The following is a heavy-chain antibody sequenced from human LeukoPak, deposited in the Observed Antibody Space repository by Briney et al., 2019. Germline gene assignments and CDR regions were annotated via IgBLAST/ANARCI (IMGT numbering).Heavy chain of an antibody. Sequence: GRSLRLSCAASGFTFDDYAMHWVRQAPGKGLEWVSGISWNSGTIGYADSVKGRFTISRDNAKNSLYLQMNSLRAEDTALYYCARGYGSGSYWLYFDYWGQGTLVTVSS. J-gene: IGHJ4*02. CDR2: ISWNSGTI. D-gene: IGHD3-10*01. V-gene: IGHV3-9*01. CDR1: GFTFDDYA. CDR3: ARGYGSGSYWLYFDY.